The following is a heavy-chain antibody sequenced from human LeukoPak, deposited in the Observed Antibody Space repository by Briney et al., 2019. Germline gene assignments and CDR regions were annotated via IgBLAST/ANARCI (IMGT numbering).Heavy chain of an antibody. D-gene: IGHD6-19*01. Sequence: GGSLRLSCAASGFTFIKYWMLWVRQAPGKGLESVSRINTDRTVATYADSVKGRFTVSRDSADNTMFLQMNSVRDEDTAVYYCATKQWLAPPPDSWGQGTPVTVSS. V-gene: IGHV3-74*01. CDR1: GFTFIKYW. CDR2: INTDRTVA. J-gene: IGHJ4*02. CDR3: ATKQWLAPPPDS.